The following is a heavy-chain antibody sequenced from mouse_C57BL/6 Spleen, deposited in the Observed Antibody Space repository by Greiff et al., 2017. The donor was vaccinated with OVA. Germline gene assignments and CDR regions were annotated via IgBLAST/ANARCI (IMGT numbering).Heavy chain of an antibody. CDR2: IYPGNSDT. CDR3: TRRIYYDYDEYFDV. V-gene: IGHV1-5*01. J-gene: IGHJ1*03. D-gene: IGHD2-4*01. CDR1: GYTFTSYW. Sequence: EVKLVESGTVLARPGASVKMSCKTSGYTFTSYWMHWVKQRPGQGLEWIGAIYPGNSDTSYNQKFKGKAKLTAVTSASTAYMELSSLTNEDSAVYYCTRRIYYDYDEYFDVWGTGTTVTVSS.